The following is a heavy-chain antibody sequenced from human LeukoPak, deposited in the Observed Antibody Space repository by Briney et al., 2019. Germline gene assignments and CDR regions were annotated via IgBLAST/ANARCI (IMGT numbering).Heavy chain of an antibody. CDR2: IYYSGST. Sequence: SETLSLTCAVYGGSFSGYYWSWIRQPPGKGLEWIGYIYYSGSTNYNPSLKSRVTISVDTSKNQFSLKLSSVTAADTAVYYCARAYYYDSSGYSELDYWGQGTLVTVSS. J-gene: IGHJ4*02. CDR1: GGSFSGYY. D-gene: IGHD3-22*01. V-gene: IGHV4-59*01. CDR3: ARAYYYDSSGYSELDY.